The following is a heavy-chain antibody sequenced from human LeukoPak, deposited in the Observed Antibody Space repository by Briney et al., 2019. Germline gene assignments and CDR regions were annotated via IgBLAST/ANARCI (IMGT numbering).Heavy chain of an antibody. J-gene: IGHJ4*02. CDR2: ISYDGSNK. D-gene: IGHD6-13*01. CDR1: TFTFSSYG. V-gene: IGHV3-30*18. CDR3: AKTATAAAGTGLDY. Sequence: GGSLRLSCEASTFTFSSYGMHWVRQAPGKGLEWVAVISYDGSNKYYADSVKGRFTISRDNSKNTLYLQMNSLRAEDTAVYYCAKTATAAAGTGLDYWGQGTLVTVSS.